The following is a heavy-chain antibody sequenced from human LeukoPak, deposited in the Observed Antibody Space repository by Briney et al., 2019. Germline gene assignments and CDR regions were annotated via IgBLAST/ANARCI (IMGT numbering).Heavy chain of an antibody. CDR3: TRDQGKASSSWYETMDDY. J-gene: IGHJ4*02. CDR2: ISSSSSYV. V-gene: IGHV3-21*01. CDR1: GFTFSSYS. Sequence: GGSVRLSCAASGFTFSSYSMNWVRQAQGKGLERVSSISSSSSYVYYADSVKGRFTISRDNAKNLLYLQMNSLRAEDTAVYYCTRDQGKASSSWYETMDDYWGQGTLVTVSS. D-gene: IGHD6-13*01.